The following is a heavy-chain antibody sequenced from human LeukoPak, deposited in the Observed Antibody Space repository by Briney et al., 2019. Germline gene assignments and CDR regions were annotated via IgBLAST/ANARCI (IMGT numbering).Heavy chain of an antibody. CDR3: AREGEYSGYGTLDY. Sequence: ASVKVSCKASGYTFTSYAMHWVRQAPGQRLEWMGWINAGNGNTKYSQKFQGRVTITRDTSASTAYMELSSLRSEDTAVYYCAREGEYSGYGTLDYWGQGTLVTVSS. V-gene: IGHV1-3*01. CDR2: INAGNGNT. J-gene: IGHJ4*02. D-gene: IGHD5-12*01. CDR1: GYTFTSYA.